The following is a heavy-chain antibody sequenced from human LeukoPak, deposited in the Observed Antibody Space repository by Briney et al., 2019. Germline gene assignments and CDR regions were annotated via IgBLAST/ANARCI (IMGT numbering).Heavy chain of an antibody. D-gene: IGHD3-10*01. J-gene: IGHJ4*02. CDR2: ISSSSSTI. CDR3: ARSGGPDY. CDR1: GFTFSSYS. V-gene: IGHV3-48*02. Sequence: GGSLRLSCAASGFTFSSYSMNWVRQAPGKGLEWVSYISSSSSTIYYADSVKGRFTISRDNAKNSLYLQVNSLRDEDTAVYYCARSGGPDYWGQGTLVTVSS.